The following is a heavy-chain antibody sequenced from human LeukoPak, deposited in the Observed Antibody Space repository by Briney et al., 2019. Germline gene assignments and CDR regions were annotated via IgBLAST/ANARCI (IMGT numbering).Heavy chain of an antibody. J-gene: IGHJ4*02. CDR1: GGTFSSYA. Sequence: SVKVSCKASGGTFSSYAISWVRQAPGQGLEWMGGIIPIFGTANYAQKFQGRVTITADESKSTAYMEMSSLRSEDTAVYYCARDPYYYGSGSYYRPGLDYWGQGTLVTVSS. V-gene: IGHV1-69*01. D-gene: IGHD3-10*01. CDR2: IIPIFGTA. CDR3: ARDPYYYGSGSYYRPGLDY.